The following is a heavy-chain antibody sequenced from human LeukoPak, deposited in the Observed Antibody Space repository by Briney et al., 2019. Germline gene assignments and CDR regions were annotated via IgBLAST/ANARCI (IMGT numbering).Heavy chain of an antibody. CDR3: AKGRGDVYIYPLLFDY. CDR1: GFTFSDYY. CDR2: ISSSGSTI. Sequence: PGGSLRLSCAASGFTFSDYYMSWIRQAPGKGLEWVSYISSSGSTIYYADSVKGRFTISRDNAKNSLYLQMNSLRADDTAIYYCAKGRGDVYIYPLLFDYWGQGALITVSS. D-gene: IGHD5-24*01. J-gene: IGHJ4*02. V-gene: IGHV3-11*01.